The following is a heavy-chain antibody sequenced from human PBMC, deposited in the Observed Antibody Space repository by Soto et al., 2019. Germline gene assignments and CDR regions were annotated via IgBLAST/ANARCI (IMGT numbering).Heavy chain of an antibody. Sequence: QVQLQESGPGLVKPSETLSLTCTVSGGSISSYYWSWIRQPPGKELEWIGYIYYSGSTNYNPSLTSRVPISVDTSKKQFSLALCSVNAAYSTVYCCARTLLTVTSSYYFDYWSQGTLVTVSS. V-gene: IGHV4-59*01. J-gene: IGHJ4*02. CDR1: GGSISSYY. D-gene: IGHD4-17*01. CDR2: IYYSGST. CDR3: ARTLLTVTSSYYFDY.